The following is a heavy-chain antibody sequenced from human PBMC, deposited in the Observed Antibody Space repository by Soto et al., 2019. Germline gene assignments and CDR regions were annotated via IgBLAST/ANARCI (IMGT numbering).Heavy chain of an antibody. D-gene: IGHD6-13*01. CDR3: ARDLYSSSWGTDTGEL. CDR2: ISSSSSYI. J-gene: IGHJ4*02. V-gene: IGHV3-21*01. Sequence: EVQLVESGGGLVKPGGSLRLSCAASGFTFSSYSMNWVRQAPGKGLEWVSSISSSSSYIYYADSVKGRFTISRDNAKNSLYLQMNSLRAEDTAVYYCARDLYSSSWGTDTGELWGQGTLVTVSS. CDR1: GFTFSSYS.